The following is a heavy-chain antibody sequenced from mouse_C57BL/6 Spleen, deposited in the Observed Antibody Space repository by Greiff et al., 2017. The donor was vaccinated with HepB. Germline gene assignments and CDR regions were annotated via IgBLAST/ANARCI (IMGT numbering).Heavy chain of an antibody. V-gene: IGHV1-9*01. CDR2: ILPGSGST. CDR3: ARKGIYYDYSFFAY. CDR1: GYTFTGYW. J-gene: IGHJ3*01. D-gene: IGHD2-4*01. Sequence: QVQLKQSGAELMKPGASVKLSCKAPGYTFTGYWIEWVKQRPGHGLEWIGEILPGSGSTNYNEKFKGKATFTADTSSNTAYMQLSSLTTEDSAIYYCARKGIYYDYSFFAYWGQGTLVTVSA.